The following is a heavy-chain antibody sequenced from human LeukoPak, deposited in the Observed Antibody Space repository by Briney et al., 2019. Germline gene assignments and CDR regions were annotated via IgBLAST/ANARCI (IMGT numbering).Heavy chain of an antibody. Sequence: GGSLRLSCAASGFNFSRHTMNWVRQAPGKGLEWVSYISSSSRTKYYADSVKGRFTISRDNAKNSLYLQMNSLRAEDTAVYYCARDLYYYDSSGTSDYWGQGTLVTVSS. CDR2: ISSSSRTK. CDR1: GFNFSRHT. CDR3: ARDLYYYDSSGTSDY. J-gene: IGHJ4*02. V-gene: IGHV3-48*01. D-gene: IGHD3-22*01.